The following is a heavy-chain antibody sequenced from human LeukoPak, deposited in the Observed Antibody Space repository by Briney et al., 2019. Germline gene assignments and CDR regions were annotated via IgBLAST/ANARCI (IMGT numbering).Heavy chain of an antibody. Sequence: PGGSLRLSCAASGFTFSSYAMSWVRQAPGKGLEWVSAISGSGGSTYYADSVKGRFTISRDNSKNTLYLQMNSLRAEDTAVYYCAKDWLGLVRGPLGYWGQGTLVTVSS. V-gene: IGHV3-23*01. D-gene: IGHD3-10*01. CDR2: ISGSGGST. J-gene: IGHJ4*02. CDR1: GFTFSSYA. CDR3: AKDWLGLVRGPLGY.